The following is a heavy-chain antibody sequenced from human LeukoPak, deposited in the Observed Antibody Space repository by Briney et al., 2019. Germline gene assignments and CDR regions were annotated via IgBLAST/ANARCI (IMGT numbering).Heavy chain of an antibody. CDR3: ARDYYDSSGYEFDY. CDR2: IWYDGSNK. J-gene: IGHJ4*02. D-gene: IGHD3-22*01. Sequence: PGRSLRLSCAASGFTFSSYGMHWVRQAPGKGLEWVAVIWYDGSNKYYADSVKGRLTISRDNSKNTLYLQMNSLRAEDTAVYYCARDYYDSSGYEFDYWGQGTLVTVSS. V-gene: IGHV3-33*01. CDR1: GFTFSSYG.